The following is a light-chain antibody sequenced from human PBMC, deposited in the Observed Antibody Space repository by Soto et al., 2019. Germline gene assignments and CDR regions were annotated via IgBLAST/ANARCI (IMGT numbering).Light chain of an antibody. CDR2: GAS. J-gene: IGKJ1*01. V-gene: IGKV3-20*01. CDR3: QQYGSSPRT. Sequence: DNVLTPSPGTLSLSPGERATLSCRASQTVSSSLAWYQQTPGQAPRLLIFGASTRAAGFPDRFSGSGSGTDFTLTISRLDPEDFAVYYCQQYGSSPRTFGQGTKVDIK. CDR1: QTVSSS.